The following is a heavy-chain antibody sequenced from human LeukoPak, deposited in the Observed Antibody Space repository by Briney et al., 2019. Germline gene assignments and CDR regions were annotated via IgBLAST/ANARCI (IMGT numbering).Heavy chain of an antibody. V-gene: IGHV3-9*03. D-gene: IGHD5-18*01. CDR1: GVTFGDYA. J-gene: IGHJ3*02. CDR2: ISWNSGSI. CDR3: AKDVYSYGFSQQRGAFDI. Sequence: GGSLRLSCAASGVTFGDYAMHWVRQVPGKGLEWVSRISWNSGSIGYAASVKGRFMISRDNTKNSLYLQMNSLRAEDMALYYCAKDVYSYGFSQQRGAFDIWGQGAMVTVSS.